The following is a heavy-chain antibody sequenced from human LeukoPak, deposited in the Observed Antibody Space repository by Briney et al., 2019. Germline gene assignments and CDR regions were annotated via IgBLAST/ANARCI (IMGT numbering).Heavy chain of an antibody. CDR1: GGSITNYY. J-gene: IGHJ4*02. CDR3: ARQLTHLYPHGSVTYPGLYYFDS. D-gene: IGHD4-11*01. Sequence: SEPLSLPCGVSGGSITNYYWSWIRQPPGEAVEWIGFIYHSGSTNYNPSLNSRVTISVDTSKNQFSLKLTSMTAADTAVYFCARQLTHLYPHGSVTYPGLYYFDSWGQGILVTVSS. V-gene: IGHV4-59*08. CDR2: IYHSGST.